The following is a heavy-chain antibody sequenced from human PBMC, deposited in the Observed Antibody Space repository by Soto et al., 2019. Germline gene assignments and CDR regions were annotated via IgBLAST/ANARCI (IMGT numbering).Heavy chain of an antibody. CDR3: ARVGYDFWSGYYTGYYGMDV. D-gene: IGHD3-3*01. J-gene: IGHJ6*02. Sequence: SETLSLTCAVYGGSFSGYYWSWIRQPPGKGLEWIGEINHSGSTNYNPSLKSRVTISVDTSKNQFSLKLSSVTAADTAVYYCARVGYDFWSGYYTGYYGMDVWGQGTTVTVSS. CDR2: INHSGST. CDR1: GGSFSGYY. V-gene: IGHV4-34*01.